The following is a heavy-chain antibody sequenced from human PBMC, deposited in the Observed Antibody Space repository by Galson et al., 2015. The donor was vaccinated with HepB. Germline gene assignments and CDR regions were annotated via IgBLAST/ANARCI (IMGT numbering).Heavy chain of an antibody. J-gene: IGHJ6*03. V-gene: IGHV3-33*01. CDR3: ARDPGFPRYYYYYVDV. Sequence: SLRLSCAASGFSLSSYGMHWVRQAPGKGLEWVAVIWYDGTNKDYADSVKGRFTISRDNSKNTLYLQINSLRAEDTAVYYCARDPGFPRYYYYYVDVWGKGTTVTVSS. CDR1: GFSLSSYG. CDR2: IWYDGTNK.